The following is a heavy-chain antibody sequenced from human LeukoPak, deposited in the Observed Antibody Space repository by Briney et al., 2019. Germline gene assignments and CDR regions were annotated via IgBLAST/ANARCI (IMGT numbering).Heavy chain of an antibody. CDR2: IIPMFGSA. CDR1: GGTFSSYA. Sequence: SVKVSCKASGGTFSSYAISWVRQAPGQGLEWMGGIIPMFGSAKYIQKFQGRVTITADESTSAVYMEVSSLRSEDTAVYYCANSNGVGYWGQGTLVIVSS. V-gene: IGHV1-69*01. CDR3: ANSNGVGY. J-gene: IGHJ4*02. D-gene: IGHD1-26*01.